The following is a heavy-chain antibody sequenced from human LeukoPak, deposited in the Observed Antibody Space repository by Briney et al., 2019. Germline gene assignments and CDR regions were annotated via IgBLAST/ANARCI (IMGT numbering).Heavy chain of an antibody. CDR1: GFTVSSNY. D-gene: IGHD2-21*02. V-gene: IGHV3-30*18. Sequence: QTGGSLRLSCAASGFTVSSNYMSCVRQAPGKGLEWVAVISYDGSNKYYEDSVKGRFTISRDNSKNTLYLQMNSLRAEDTAVYYCAKNCGGDCRIFDYWGQGTLVTVSS. CDR2: ISYDGSNK. J-gene: IGHJ4*02. CDR3: AKNCGGDCRIFDY.